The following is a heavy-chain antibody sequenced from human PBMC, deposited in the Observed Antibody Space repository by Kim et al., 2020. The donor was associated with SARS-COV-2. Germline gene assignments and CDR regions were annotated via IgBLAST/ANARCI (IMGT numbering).Heavy chain of an antibody. CDR2: I. V-gene: IGHV3-48*02. J-gene: IGHJ3*02. Sequence: IYYAASVRGRFTVARDNAKQSLYLQRNSLAEEDTAVYFCTREGFGGIAFDIWGQGTTVTVSS. D-gene: IGHD3-10*01. CDR3: TREGFGGIAFDI.